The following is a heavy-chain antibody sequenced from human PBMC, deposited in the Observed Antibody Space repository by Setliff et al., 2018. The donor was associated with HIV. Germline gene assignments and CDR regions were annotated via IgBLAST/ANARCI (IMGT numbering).Heavy chain of an antibody. CDR1: GDSIRGSGDY. D-gene: IGHD4-17*01. CDR2: IYVTGST. J-gene: IGHJ4*01. Sequence: SETLSLTCSVSGDSIRGSGDYWSWVRQPAGKRPEWIGHIYVTGSTAYKPYLRGRATISLDTSKNQFSLKLTSVTAADTSVYFCARLSTGVLRLFEYWGHGALVTVSS. V-gene: IGHV4-61*09. CDR3: ARLSTGVLRLFEY.